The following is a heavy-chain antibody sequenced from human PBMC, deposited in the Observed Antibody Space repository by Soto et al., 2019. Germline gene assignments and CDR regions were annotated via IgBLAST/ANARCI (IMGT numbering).Heavy chain of an antibody. CDR1: GFSLSTSGVG. J-gene: IGHJ4*02. Sequence: QITLKESGPTLVKPTQTLTLTCTFSGFSLSTSGVGVGWIRQSPGKALEWLALIYWDDDKRYSPSLKSRLTIXXDTSKTPVVLTMPNMDPVDTATYFCAHRRGVLFDYWGQGTLVTVSS. CDR2: IYWDDDK. CDR3: AHRRGVLFDY. V-gene: IGHV2-5*02. D-gene: IGHD3-16*01.